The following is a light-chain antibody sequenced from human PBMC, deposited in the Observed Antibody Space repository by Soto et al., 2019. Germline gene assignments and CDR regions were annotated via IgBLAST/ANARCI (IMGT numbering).Light chain of an antibody. CDR3: CSYAGSSTLGV. V-gene: IGLV2-23*02. J-gene: IGLJ3*02. CDR2: EVS. Sequence: QSALTQPASVSRSPGQSITISCTGTSSDVGSYNLVSWYQQHPGKAPKLMIYEVSKRPSGVSNRFSGSKSGNTASLTISGLQAEDEADYYCCSYAGSSTLGVFGGGTKLTVL. CDR1: SSDVGSYNL.